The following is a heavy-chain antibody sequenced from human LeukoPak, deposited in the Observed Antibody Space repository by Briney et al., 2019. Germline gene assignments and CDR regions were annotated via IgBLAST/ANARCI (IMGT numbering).Heavy chain of an antibody. J-gene: IGHJ6*03. Sequence: GGSLRLSCAASGFTFSSYWMHWVRQAPGKGLVWVSRINTDGSSTSYADSVKGRFTISRDNAKNTLYLQMNSLRAEDTAVYYCAREREVVPAYYYYMDVWGKGTPVTVSS. D-gene: IGHD2-2*01. V-gene: IGHV3-74*01. CDR2: INTDGSST. CDR3: AREREVVPAYYYYMDV. CDR1: GFTFSSYW.